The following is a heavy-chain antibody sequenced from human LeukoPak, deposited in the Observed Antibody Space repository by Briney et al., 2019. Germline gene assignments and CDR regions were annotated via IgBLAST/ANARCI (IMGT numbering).Heavy chain of an antibody. CDR2: ISSSSSYI. CDR1: GFTFSSYS. V-gene: IGHV3-21*01. CDR3: ARWSWDYYDSSGYSEIDY. Sequence: GGSLRLSCAASGFTFSSYSMNWVRQAPGKGLEWVSSISSSSSYIYYADSVKGRFTISRDNAKNSLYLQMNSLRAEDTAVYYCARWSWDYYDSSGYSEIDYWGQGTLVTVSS. J-gene: IGHJ4*02. D-gene: IGHD3-22*01.